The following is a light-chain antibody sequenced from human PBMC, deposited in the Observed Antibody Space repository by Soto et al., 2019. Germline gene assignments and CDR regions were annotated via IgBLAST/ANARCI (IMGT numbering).Light chain of an antibody. J-gene: IGKJ1*01. CDR1: QSISSS. V-gene: IGKV1-5*03. CDR3: QQYSTFPWT. CDR2: KAS. Sequence: DIQMTQSPSPLSASIGDRVTITCRASQSISSSLAWFQHKPGQAPKILIYKASSLPRGLPSRFSGSGSGTAFTLTISSLQPDGFATYYGQQYSTFPWTFGRGTKVVI.